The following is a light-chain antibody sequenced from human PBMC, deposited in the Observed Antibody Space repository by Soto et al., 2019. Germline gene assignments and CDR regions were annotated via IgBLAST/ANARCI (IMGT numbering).Light chain of an antibody. CDR2: GAS. CDR3: PQHDTYPLS. Sequence: DIQMTQSPSARSAPAGNRVTLTCRASQAISHYLAWFHQRPGKVPKRLIYGASTLESGVPSRFSGSGSGTEFTLTISSLQPEDFGTYYCPQHDTYPLSFGRGTKVDIK. J-gene: IGKJ4*01. CDR1: QAISHY. V-gene: IGKV1-17*03.